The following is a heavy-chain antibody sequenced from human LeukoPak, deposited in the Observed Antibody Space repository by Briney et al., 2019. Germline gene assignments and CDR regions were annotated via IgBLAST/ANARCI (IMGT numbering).Heavy chain of an antibody. CDR2: IIPILGIA. D-gene: IGHD5-24*01. CDR3: AREGAEMATMGFDY. Sequence: SVKVSCKASGYTFTSYYMHWVRQAPGQGLEWMGRIIPILGIANYAQKFQGRVTITADKSTSTAYMELSSLRSEDTAVYYCAREGAEMATMGFDYWGQGTLVTVSS. CDR1: GYTFTSYY. J-gene: IGHJ4*02. V-gene: IGHV1-69*04.